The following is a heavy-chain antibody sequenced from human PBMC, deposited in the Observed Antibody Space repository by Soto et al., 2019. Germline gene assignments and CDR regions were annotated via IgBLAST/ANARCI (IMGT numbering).Heavy chain of an antibody. CDR3: AQDFPTMIVVPDAFDI. CDR2: ISGSGGST. CDR1: GFTFSSYA. J-gene: IGHJ3*02. D-gene: IGHD3-22*01. Sequence: GGSLRLSCAASGFTFSSYAMSWVRQAPGKGLEWVSAISGSGGSTYYADSVKGRFTISRDNSKNTLYLQMNSLRAEDTAVYYCAQDFPTMIVVPDAFDIWGQGTMVTVSS. V-gene: IGHV3-23*01.